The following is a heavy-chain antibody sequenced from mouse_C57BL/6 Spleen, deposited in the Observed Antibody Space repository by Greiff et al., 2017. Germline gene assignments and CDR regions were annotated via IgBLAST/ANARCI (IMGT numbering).Heavy chain of an antibody. Sequence: VKLQQPGAELVKPGASVKLSCKASGYTFTSYWMHWVKQWPGQGLEWIGMIHPNSGSTNYNEKFKSKATLTVDKSSSTAYMQLSSLTSEDSAVYYCARTKKGSYDGYFDYWGQGTTLTVSS. CDR1: GYTFTSYW. CDR2: IHPNSGST. V-gene: IGHV1-64*01. D-gene: IGHD2-3*01. CDR3: ARTKKGSYDGYFDY. J-gene: IGHJ2*01.